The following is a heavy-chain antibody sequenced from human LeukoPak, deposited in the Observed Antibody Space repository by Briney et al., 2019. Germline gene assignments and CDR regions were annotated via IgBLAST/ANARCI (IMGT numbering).Heavy chain of an antibody. D-gene: IGHD2-8*02. J-gene: IGHJ3*02. Sequence: ASVKVSCKASGYTFTSYDINWVRQATGQGLEWMGWMNPNSGNTGYAQKFQGRVTMTRNTSISTAYMELSSLRSEDTAVYYCARGRPQRWWFPNDAFDIWAKGQWSPSLQ. CDR3: ARGRPQRWWFPNDAFDI. CDR1: GYTFTSYD. V-gene: IGHV1-8*01. CDR2: MNPNSGNT.